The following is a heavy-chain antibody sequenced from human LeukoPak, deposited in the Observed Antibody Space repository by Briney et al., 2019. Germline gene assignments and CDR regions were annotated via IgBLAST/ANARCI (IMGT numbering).Heavy chain of an antibody. Sequence: GGSLRLSCAASGFTFSSHAMSWVRQAPGKGLEWIGRVRTKARKYTTEYAASVKGRFVISRDDSRDSVFLQMSSLGTEDTAVYCAREGAEGHQSAFDIWGQGTMVTVSS. CDR2: VRTKARKYTT. CDR1: GFTFSSHA. D-gene: IGHD3-16*01. CDR3: AREGAEGHQSAFDI. V-gene: IGHV3-72*01. J-gene: IGHJ3*02.